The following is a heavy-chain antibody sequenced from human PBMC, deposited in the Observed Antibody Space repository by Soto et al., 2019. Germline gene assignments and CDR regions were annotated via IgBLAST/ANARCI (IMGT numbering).Heavy chain of an antibody. CDR3: AGATVTTDGVSYYYYGMDV. D-gene: IGHD4-17*01. CDR2: IYYSGST. Sequence: SETLSLTCTVSGGSISSYYWSWIRQPPGKGLEWIGYIYYSGSTNYNPSLKSRVTISVDTSKNQFSLKLSSVTAADTAVYYCAGATVTTDGVSYYYYGMDVWGQGTTVTVSS. J-gene: IGHJ6*02. V-gene: IGHV4-59*01. CDR1: GGSISSYY.